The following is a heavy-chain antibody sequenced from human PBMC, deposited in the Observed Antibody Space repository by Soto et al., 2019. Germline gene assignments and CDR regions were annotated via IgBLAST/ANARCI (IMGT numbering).Heavy chain of an antibody. CDR3: ARGGATIFGVIDS. D-gene: IGHD3-3*02. J-gene: IGHJ4*02. V-gene: IGHV1-46*01. CDR2: FLASGGNT. Sequence: ASVKVSCKASGGTFSRSGFHWVRQAPGQGLEWMGRFLASGGNTFYAQRFRGRVSMTRDTSSTNTVSLELTSLTSDDTAVYYCARGGATIFGVIDSWGQGTRVTVSS. CDR1: GGTFSRSG.